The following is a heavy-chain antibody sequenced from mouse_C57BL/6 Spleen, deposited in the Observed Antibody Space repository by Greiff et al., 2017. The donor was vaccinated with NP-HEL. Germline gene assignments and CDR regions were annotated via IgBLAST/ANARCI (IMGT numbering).Heavy chain of an antibody. CDR3: ARRNYDYDYAMDY. D-gene: IGHD2-4*01. CDR1: GFTFSDYG. CDR2: ISSGSSTI. J-gene: IGHJ4*01. V-gene: IGHV5-17*01. Sequence: EVHLVESGGGLVKPGGSLKLSCAASGFTFSDYGMHWVRQAPEKGLEWVAYISSGSSTIYYADTVKGRFTIAKDNAKTTLFLQMPSLRSEDTAMYYCARRNYDYDYAMDYWGKRTSVTFSS.